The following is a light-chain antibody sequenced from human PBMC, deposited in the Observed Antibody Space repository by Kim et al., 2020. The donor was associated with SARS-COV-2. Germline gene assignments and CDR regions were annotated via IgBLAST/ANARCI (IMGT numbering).Light chain of an antibody. CDR1: QSVNSY. J-gene: IGKJ4*01. CDR2: DAS. Sequence: EIVLTQSPATLSLSPGERATLSCRASQSVNSYLAWYQQKPGQAPRLLIYDASNRATGIPARFSGSGSGTDFTLTISSLEPEDFAVYYCHQSRNWPLTFGGGTKVDIK. CDR3: HQSRNWPLT. V-gene: IGKV3-11*01.